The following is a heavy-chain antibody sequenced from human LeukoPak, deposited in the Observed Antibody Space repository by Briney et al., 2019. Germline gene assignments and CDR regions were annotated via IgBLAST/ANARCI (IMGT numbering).Heavy chain of an antibody. CDR3: ARDKQWLVSGYFDY. CDR2: ISFSSGDI. CDR1: GFSFSRYT. Sequence: GGSLRLSCVASGFSFSRYTMNWVRQAPGKGLEWVSSISFSSGDIYYADSMKGRFTITRDNAKNSLYLQMNSLRAEDTAVHYCARDKQWLVSGYFDYWGQGTLVTVSS. J-gene: IGHJ4*02. D-gene: IGHD6-19*01. V-gene: IGHV3-21*01.